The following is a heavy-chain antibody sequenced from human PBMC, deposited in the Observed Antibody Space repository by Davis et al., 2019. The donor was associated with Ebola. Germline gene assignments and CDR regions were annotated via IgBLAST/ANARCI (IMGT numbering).Heavy chain of an antibody. V-gene: IGHV4-39*01. D-gene: IGHD3-22*01. J-gene: IGHJ4*02. CDR1: GGSISSSSYY. CDR3: ARAEYYYDSSGYYTGNYFDY. Sequence: PSETLSLTCTVSGGSISSSSYYWGWIRQPPGKGLEWIGSIYYSGSTYYNPSLKSRVTISVDTSKNQFSLKLSSVTAADTAVYYCARAEYYYDSSGYYTGNYFDYWGQGTLVTVSS. CDR2: IYYSGST.